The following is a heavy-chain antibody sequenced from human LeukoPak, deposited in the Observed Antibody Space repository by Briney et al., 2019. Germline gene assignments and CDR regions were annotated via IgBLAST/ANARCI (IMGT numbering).Heavy chain of an antibody. CDR2: IYYSGST. CDR3: ARHKTYYYYDSSGYYPAFDI. CDR1: GGSISSYY. D-gene: IGHD3-22*01. J-gene: IGHJ3*02. V-gene: IGHV4-59*08. Sequence: SETLSLTCTVSGGSISSYYWSWIRQPPGKGLEWIGYIYYSGSTNYNPSLKSRVTISIDTSKNQFSLKLSSVTAADTAVYYCARHKTYYYYDSSGYYPAFDIWGQGTMVTVSS.